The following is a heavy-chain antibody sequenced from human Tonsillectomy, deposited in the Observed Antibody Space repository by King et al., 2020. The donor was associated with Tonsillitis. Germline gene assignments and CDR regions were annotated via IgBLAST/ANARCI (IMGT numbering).Heavy chain of an antibody. Sequence: VQLQESGPGLVKPSETLSLTCTVSGGSISSRSYYWGWIRQPPGKGLEWIGSIYYSGSAYYNPSLKSRVTISVDTSKNQFSLKLSSVIAADTAVYYCARHIRYLDWLGWFDPWGQGTLVTVSS. CDR3: ARHIRYLDWLGWFDP. CDR2: IYYSGSA. D-gene: IGHD3-9*01. J-gene: IGHJ5*02. CDR1: GGSISSRSYY. V-gene: IGHV4-39*01.